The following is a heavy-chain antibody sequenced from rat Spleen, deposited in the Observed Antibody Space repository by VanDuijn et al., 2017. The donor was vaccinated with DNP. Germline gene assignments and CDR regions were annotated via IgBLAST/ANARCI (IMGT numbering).Heavy chain of an antibody. Sequence: EVQLVESGGGLVQPGRSMKLSCAASGFTFSSFPMAWVRQAPTKGLEWVATISTSGGGTYYRDSVKGRFTISRDNAKSTLYLQMNSLRSEDTATYYCARIDGGFAYWGQGTLVTVSS. D-gene: IGHD4-1*01. CDR1: GFTFSSFP. CDR3: ARIDGGFAY. J-gene: IGHJ3*01. CDR2: ISTSGGGT. V-gene: IGHV5-46*01.